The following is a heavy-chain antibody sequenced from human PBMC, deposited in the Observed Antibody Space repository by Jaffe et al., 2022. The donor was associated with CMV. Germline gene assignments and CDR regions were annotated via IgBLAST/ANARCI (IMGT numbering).Heavy chain of an antibody. V-gene: IGHV4-59*01. J-gene: IGHJ6*03. Sequence: QVQLQESGPGLVKPSETLSLTCTISGGSISSYYWSWIRQPPGKRLEWIGHVYYSGSITYNPSLESRVTISVDTSKNRFSLRLSSVAAADTAVYYCARGVRPISGDYYNRWYYYYMDVWGKGTAVAVSS. CDR1: GGSISSYY. CDR2: VYYSGSI. D-gene: IGHD3-10*01. CDR3: ARGVRPISGDYYNRWYYYYMDV.